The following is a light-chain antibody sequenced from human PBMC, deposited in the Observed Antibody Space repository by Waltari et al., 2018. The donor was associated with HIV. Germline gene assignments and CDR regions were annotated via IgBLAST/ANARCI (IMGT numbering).Light chain of an antibody. CDR2: DVD. J-gene: IGLJ3*02. CDR3: ASFTGDNSLL. CDR1: HSDFGLYTF. Sequence: SAVTQPASVSGLPGQSITISCSGDHSDFGLYTFVSLYQQHPGKLPRLILYDVDSRASGISARFSGSKSGHTASLNISGLRAEDEADYYCASFTGDNSLLFGGGTKVTVL. V-gene: IGLV2-14*03.